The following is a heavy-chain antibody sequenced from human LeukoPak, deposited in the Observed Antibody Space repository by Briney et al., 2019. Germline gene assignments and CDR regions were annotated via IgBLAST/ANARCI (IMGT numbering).Heavy chain of an antibody. D-gene: IGHD1-7*01. CDR1: GYTFTSYG. J-gene: IGHJ5*02. Sequence: ASVMVSCTASGYTFTSYGISWVRQAPGQGLEWMGWISAYNGNTNYAQKLQGRVTMTTDTSTSTAYMELRSLRSDDTAVYYCARGLQRITGTTWFDPWGQGTLVTVSS. CDR2: ISAYNGNT. CDR3: ARGLQRITGTTWFDP. V-gene: IGHV1-18*01.